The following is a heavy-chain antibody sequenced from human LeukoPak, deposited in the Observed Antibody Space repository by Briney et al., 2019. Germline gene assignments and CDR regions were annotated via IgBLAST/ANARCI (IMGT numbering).Heavy chain of an antibody. CDR2: ISESGDST. J-gene: IGHJ4*02. Sequence: GGSLRLSCAASGFTFSIYAMSWVRQAPGKGLEWVSGISESGDSTYYADSVKGRFTVSRDNSKNTLYLQMNSLRAEDTAVYYCATRCWGPTYYWGQGTLVTVSS. CDR3: ATRCWGPTYY. V-gene: IGHV3-23*01. CDR1: GFTFSIYA. D-gene: IGHD2-2*01.